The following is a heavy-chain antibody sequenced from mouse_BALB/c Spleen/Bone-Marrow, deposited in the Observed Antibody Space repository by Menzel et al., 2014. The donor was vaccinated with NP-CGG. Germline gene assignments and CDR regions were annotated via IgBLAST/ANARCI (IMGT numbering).Heavy chain of an antibody. CDR1: GFSLTSYG. D-gene: IGHD1-1*01. Sequence: VQLVEPGPGLVAPSQSLSISCTVSGFSLTSYGVHWVRQPPGKGLEWLGVMWAGGSTDYNSALMSRLSITKDNSKSQLFLKMNSLQTDDTAMYFCARAPLYYDSSIYAMDYWGQGTSVTVSS. CDR2: MWAGGST. V-gene: IGHV2-9*02. CDR3: ARAPLYYDSSIYAMDY. J-gene: IGHJ4*01.